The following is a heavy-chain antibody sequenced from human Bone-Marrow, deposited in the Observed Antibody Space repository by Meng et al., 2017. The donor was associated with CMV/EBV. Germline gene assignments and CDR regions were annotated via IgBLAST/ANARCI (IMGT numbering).Heavy chain of an antibody. CDR3: ARDLFEVTTDNYYHYGMDV. D-gene: IGHD4-11*01. CDR1: GFTFSSYE. Sequence: GESLKISCAASGFTFSSYEMNWVRQAPGKGLEWVSYISSSGSTRYYADSVKGRFTISRDNAKNSLYLQMNSLRAEDTAVYYWARDLFEVTTDNYYHYGMDVWGQGTTVTVSS. J-gene: IGHJ6*02. V-gene: IGHV3-48*03. CDR2: ISSSGSTR.